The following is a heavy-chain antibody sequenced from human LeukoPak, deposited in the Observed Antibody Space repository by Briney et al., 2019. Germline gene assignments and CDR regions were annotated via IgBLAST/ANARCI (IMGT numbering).Heavy chain of an antibody. D-gene: IGHD3-9*01. CDR2: IHYSGST. CDR1: GGSVSSSSYY. Sequence: SETLSLTCTVSGGSVSSSSYYWSWIRQPPGKGLEWIGYIHYSGSTNYNPSLKSRVTISVDTSKNQFSLKLSSVTAADTAVYYCARGGLYFDWSPNYYYGMDVWGQGTTVTVSS. CDR3: ARGGLYFDWSPNYYYGMDV. J-gene: IGHJ6*02. V-gene: IGHV4-61*01.